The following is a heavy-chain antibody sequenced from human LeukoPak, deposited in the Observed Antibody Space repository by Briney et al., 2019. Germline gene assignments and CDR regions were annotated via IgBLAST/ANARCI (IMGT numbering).Heavy chain of an antibody. V-gene: IGHV3-9*01. Sequence: GGSLRLSCAASGFTFSSYAMSWVRQAPGKGLEWVSGISWNSGSIGYADSVKGRFTISRDNAKNSLYLQMNSLRAEDTALYYCAKVHGYSYGPFDYWGQGTLVTVSS. CDR3: AKVHGYSYGPFDY. CDR2: ISWNSGSI. J-gene: IGHJ4*02. CDR1: GFTFSSYA. D-gene: IGHD5-18*01.